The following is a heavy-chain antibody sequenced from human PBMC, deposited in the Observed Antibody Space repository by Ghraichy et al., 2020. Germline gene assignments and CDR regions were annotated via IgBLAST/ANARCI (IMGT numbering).Heavy chain of an antibody. CDR3: AKDIGPPRDYYYYYGMDV. CDR2: ISWDGGST. J-gene: IGHJ6*02. Sequence: GGSLRLSCAASGFTFDDYTMHWVRQAPGKGLEWVSLISWDGGSTYYADSVKGRFTISRDNSKNSLYLQMNSLRTEDTALYYCAKDIGPPRDYYYYYGMDVWGQGTTVTVSS. CDR1: GFTFDDYT. V-gene: IGHV3-43*01.